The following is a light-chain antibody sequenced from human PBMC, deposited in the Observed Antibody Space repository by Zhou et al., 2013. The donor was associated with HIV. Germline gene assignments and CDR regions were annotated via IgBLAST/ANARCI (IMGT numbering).Light chain of an antibody. J-gene: IGLJ1*01. CDR2: QDT. CDR3: QAWDSDTAV. V-gene: IGLV3-1*01. CDR1: KLGDKY. Sequence: SYELTQPPSVSVSPGQTASITCSGDKLGDKYACWYQQKSGQSPVLVIYQDTKRPSGIPERFSGSNSGNTATLTISGTQSMDEADYYCQAWDSDTAVFGTGTKVTVL.